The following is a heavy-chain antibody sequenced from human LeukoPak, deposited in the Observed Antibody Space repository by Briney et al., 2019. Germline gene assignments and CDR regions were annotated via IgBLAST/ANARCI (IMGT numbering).Heavy chain of an antibody. CDR2: IKQDGSKK. V-gene: IGHV3-7*04. D-gene: IGHD5-24*01. CDR3: TRVGYIDEGIDY. CDR1: VYPFSSYR. J-gene: IGHJ4*02. Sequence: PGASLRLSWVASVYPFSSYRMTWVRKAPWKGLEWVATIKQDGSKKSYVDSVKGRFTISRDNAKNSLYLQMNSLRADDTAIYYCTRVGYIDEGIDYWGQGTLVTVSS.